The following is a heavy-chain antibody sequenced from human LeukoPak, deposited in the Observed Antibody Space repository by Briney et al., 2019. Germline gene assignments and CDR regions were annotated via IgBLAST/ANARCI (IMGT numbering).Heavy chain of an antibody. CDR3: AREYGSGWYYYYYMDV. J-gene: IGHJ6*03. CDR1: GFTFSSYW. D-gene: IGHD6-19*01. V-gene: IGHV3-74*01. Sequence: GGSLRLSCAASGFTFSSYWMHWVRQAPGKGLVWVSRINSDGSSTSYADSVKGRFTISRDNAKNTLYLQMNSLRAEDTAVYYCAREYGSGWYYYYYMDVWGKGTTVTVSS. CDR2: INSDGSST.